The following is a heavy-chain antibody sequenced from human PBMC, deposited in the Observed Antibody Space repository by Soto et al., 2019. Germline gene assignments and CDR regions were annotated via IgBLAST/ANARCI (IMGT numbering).Heavy chain of an antibody. Sequence: ESLKISCKGSGDTFTSHWIAWVRQMSGKGPELMGLIYPADSDTRYSPSFEGQVTISVDKSISTAYLQWSSLRASDTAMYYCVRPQAKELGTIRGAFDIWGQGTKVTVSS. CDR3: VRPQAKELGTIRGAFDI. J-gene: IGHJ3*02. CDR2: IYPADSDT. CDR1: GDTFTSHW. V-gene: IGHV5-51*01. D-gene: IGHD6-13*01.